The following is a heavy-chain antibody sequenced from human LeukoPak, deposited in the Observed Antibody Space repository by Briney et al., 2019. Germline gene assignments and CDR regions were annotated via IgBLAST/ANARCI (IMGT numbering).Heavy chain of an antibody. Sequence: GRSLRLSCAASGFTFSSYDMRWVRQAPGEGLEWGLSINSSSNYIYYTHSVKGRFTISRDNAKNSLSLQLNSLRAEGTAVYYCARAVYCSSTTCYSAFDVWGQGTMVTVSS. CDR3: ARAVYCSSTTCYSAFDV. CDR1: GFTFSSYD. CDR2: INSSSNYI. D-gene: IGHD2-2*01. J-gene: IGHJ3*01. V-gene: IGHV3-21*04.